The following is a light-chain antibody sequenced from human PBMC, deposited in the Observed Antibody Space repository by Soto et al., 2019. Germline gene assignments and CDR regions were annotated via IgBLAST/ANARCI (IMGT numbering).Light chain of an antibody. Sequence: QPVLTQPPSGSGAPGQRVTISCTGSSSNIGAGYDVHWYQQLPGTAPKLPIYGNSNRPSGVPDRFSGSKSGTSASLAITGLQAEDEAAYYCPSYASSPSEVFGTGTKVTVL. CDR3: PSYASSPSEV. J-gene: IGLJ1*01. V-gene: IGLV1-40*01. CDR2: GNS. CDR1: SSNIGAGYD.